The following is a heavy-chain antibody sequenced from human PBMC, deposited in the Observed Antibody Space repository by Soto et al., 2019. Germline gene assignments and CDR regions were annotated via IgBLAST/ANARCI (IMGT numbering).Heavy chain of an antibody. J-gene: IGHJ5*02. V-gene: IGHV4-59*08. D-gene: IGHD5-12*01. CDR1: GGSISSYY. CDR3: ARQGMATIPSPWFDP. Sequence: PSETLSLTCTVSGGSISSYYWSWIRQPPGKGLEWIGYIYYSGSTNYNPSLKSRVTISVDTSKNQFSLKLSSVTAADTAVYYCARQGMATIPSPWFDPWGQGTLVTVSS. CDR2: IYYSGST.